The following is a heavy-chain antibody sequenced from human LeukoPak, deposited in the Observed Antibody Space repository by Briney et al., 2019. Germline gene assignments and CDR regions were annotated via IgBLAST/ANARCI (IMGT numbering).Heavy chain of an antibody. Sequence: SETLSLTCAVYGGSFSGYYWNWIRQSPGKGLEWIWEIDHSGSTNYKPSLKSRVTLSVDTFNSQLSLKLSSVTAADTAVYYCARRYSSGWYYFDYWGQGTLVTVSS. CDR3: ARRYSSGWYYFDY. J-gene: IGHJ4*02. D-gene: IGHD6-19*01. CDR1: GGSFSGYY. CDR2: IDHSGST. V-gene: IGHV4-34*01.